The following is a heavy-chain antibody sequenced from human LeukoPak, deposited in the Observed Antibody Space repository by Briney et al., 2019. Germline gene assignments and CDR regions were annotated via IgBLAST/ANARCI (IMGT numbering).Heavy chain of an antibody. CDR1: GYTFTGYY. J-gene: IGHJ4*02. V-gene: IGHV1-2*02. D-gene: IGHD6-19*01. CDR3: ARALIDATGYSSGPFDY. Sequence: GASVTVSCKASGYTFTGYYMHWVRQAPGQGLEWMGWINPNSGGTNYAQKFQGRVTMTRDTSISTAYMELSRLRSDDTAVYYCARALIDATGYSSGPFDYWGQGTLVTVSS. CDR2: INPNSGGT.